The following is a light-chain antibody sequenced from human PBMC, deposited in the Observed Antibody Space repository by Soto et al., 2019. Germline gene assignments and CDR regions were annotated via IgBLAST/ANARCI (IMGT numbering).Light chain of an antibody. CDR2: EVN. V-gene: IGLV2-14*01. J-gene: IGLJ2*01. CDR1: NSDLGGYNF. Sequence: QSALTQPASVSGSPGQSITISCTGTNSDLGGYNFVSWYQQHPGKAPKLMIYEVNNRPSGVSNRFSGSKSGSTASLTISGLQADDEADYYCSSYSSSNTLEVIFGGGTKLTVL. CDR3: SSYSSSNTLEVI.